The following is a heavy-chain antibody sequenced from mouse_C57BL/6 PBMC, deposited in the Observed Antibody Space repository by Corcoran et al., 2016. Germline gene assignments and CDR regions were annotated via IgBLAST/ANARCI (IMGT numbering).Heavy chain of an antibody. Sequence: QVQLQQSGAKLARPGASVKLSCKASGYTFTSYGISWVKQRTGQGLEWIGEIYPRSGNTYYNEKFKGKATLTADKSSSTAYMELRSLTSEDSAVYFCARWGSDWYFDVWGTGTTVTVSS. CDR2: IYPRSGNT. V-gene: IGHV1-81*01. J-gene: IGHJ1*03. CDR3: ARWGSDWYFDV. CDR1: GYTFTSYG.